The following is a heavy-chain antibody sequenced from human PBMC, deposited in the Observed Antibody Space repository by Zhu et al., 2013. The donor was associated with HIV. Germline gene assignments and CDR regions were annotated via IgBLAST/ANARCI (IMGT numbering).Heavy chain of an antibody. D-gene: IGHD2-21*02. CDR1: GYTFSDYY. CDR3: ARGGLIVVVTSDAFDI. CDR2: INPKIGNA. Sequence: QVQLVQSGAEVKKPGASVKVSCKASGYTFSDYYIHWVRQAPGQGPEWMGWINPKIGNANYAQKWQGRVTMTTDRSISTAYLQLTRLTSDDTAVYYCARGGLIVVVTSDAFDIWGQGTMVTVSS. J-gene: IGHJ3*02. V-gene: IGHV1-2*02.